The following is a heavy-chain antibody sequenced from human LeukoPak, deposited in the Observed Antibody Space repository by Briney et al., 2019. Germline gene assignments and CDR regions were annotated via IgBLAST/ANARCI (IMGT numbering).Heavy chain of an antibody. CDR2: IYYSGST. J-gene: IGHJ4*01. V-gene: IGHV4-39*07. D-gene: IGHD3-10*01. CDR1: GGSISSSSYY. Sequence: SETLSLTCTVSGGSISSSSYYWGWIRQPPGKGLEWIGSIYYSGSTYYNPSLKSRVTISVDTSKNQFSLKLSSVTAADTAVYYCARDPSGSGSYFDHWGQGTLVTVSS. CDR3: ARDPSGSGSYFDH.